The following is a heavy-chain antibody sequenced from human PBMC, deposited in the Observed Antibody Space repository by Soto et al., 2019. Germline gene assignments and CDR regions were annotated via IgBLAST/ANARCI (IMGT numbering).Heavy chain of an antibody. CDR2: IYNDGTRT. CDR3: ARDLSGHTNHYFDL. J-gene: IGHJ4*02. V-gene: IGHV3-74*01. D-gene: IGHD1-1*01. Sequence: GGSLRLSCAVSGFALSSYWMPWVRRTPGKGPVWISRIYNDGTRTAYAASVKGRFTISTDNAKNTMYLQMSSLTVEDTAVYYCARDLSGHTNHYFDLWGQGTLVTVSS. CDR1: GFALSSYW.